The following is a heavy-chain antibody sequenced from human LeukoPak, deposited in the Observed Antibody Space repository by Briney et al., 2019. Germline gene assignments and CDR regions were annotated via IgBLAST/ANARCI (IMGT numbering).Heavy chain of an antibody. Sequence: PGGSLRLSCAASGFTFSSYWMNWVRQAPGKGLEWVSSISSSSSYIYCADSVKGRFTISRDNAKNSLYLQMNSLRAEDTAVYYCARGGYSYGPEDYFDYCGQGALVADSS. V-gene: IGHV3-21*01. CDR3: ARGGYSYGPEDYFDY. CDR2: ISSSSSYI. J-gene: IGHJ4*02. D-gene: IGHD5-18*01. CDR1: GFTFSSYW.